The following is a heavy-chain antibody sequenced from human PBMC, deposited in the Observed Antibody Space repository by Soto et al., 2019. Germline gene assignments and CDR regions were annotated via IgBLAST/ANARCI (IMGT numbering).Heavy chain of an antibody. CDR1: GYIFSDSQ. Sequence: QVHLVQSGAEVKKPGAPVKVSCKASGYIFSDSQIYWVRQASGQRLDWMGWINPGSGNTRYSHQFHNRVTFTRDPSASTVYMELNSLRSEDTAVYYCVLDAAGRGDYWGQGTLVTVSS. D-gene: IGHD6-25*01. CDR2: INPGSGNT. CDR3: VLDAAGRGDY. V-gene: IGHV1-3*01. J-gene: IGHJ4*02.